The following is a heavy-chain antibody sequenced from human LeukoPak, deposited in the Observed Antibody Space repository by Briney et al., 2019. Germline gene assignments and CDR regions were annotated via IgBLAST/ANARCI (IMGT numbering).Heavy chain of an antibody. V-gene: IGHV4-59*01. J-gene: IGHJ4*02. D-gene: IGHD5-18*01. Sequence: SETLPLTCTVSGGSISSYYWSWIRQPPGKGLEWIGYIYYSGSTNYNPSLKSRVTISVDTSKNQFSLKLSSVTAADTAVYYCARGYSYGASFDYWGQGTLVTVSS. CDR1: GGSISSYY. CDR2: IYYSGST. CDR3: ARGYSYGASFDY.